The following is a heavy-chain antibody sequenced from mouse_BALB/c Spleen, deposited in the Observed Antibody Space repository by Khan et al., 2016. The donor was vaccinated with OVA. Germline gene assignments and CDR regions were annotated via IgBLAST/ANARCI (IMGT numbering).Heavy chain of an antibody. V-gene: IGHV3-8*02. D-gene: IGHD2-12*01. CDR2: IIYTGYT. CDR3: ARSTYRYAFVY. J-gene: IGHJ3*01. Sequence: EVQLQESGPSLVKPSQTLSLTCSVTGDSITSGYWNWIRKFPGNKLEYMGYIIYTGYTYYKSSLKSRISITRHTSKNQYYLQLSSVTDEDTATYYCARSTYRYAFVYWGQGTLVTVSA. CDR1: GDSITSGY.